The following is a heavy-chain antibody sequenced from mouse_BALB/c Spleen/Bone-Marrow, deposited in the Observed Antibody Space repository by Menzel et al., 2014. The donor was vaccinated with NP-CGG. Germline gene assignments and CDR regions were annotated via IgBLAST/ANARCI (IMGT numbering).Heavy chain of an antibody. J-gene: IGHJ1*01. Sequence: QVQLQQSGAELAKPGASVKMSCKASGYTFTSYWMHWVKQRPGQGLEWIGYINPSTGYTEYNQKFKDKATLTADKSSSTPYMQLSSLTSEDSAVYYCARDWYFDVWGAGTTVTVSS. CDR1: GYTFTSYW. V-gene: IGHV1-7*01. CDR3: ARDWYFDV. CDR2: INPSTGYT.